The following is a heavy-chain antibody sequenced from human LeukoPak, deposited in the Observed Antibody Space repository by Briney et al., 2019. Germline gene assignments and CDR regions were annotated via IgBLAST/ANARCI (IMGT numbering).Heavy chain of an antibody. Sequence: PGGSLRLSCAASGFTFSSYWMSWVRQAPGKGLEWVANIKQDGSEKYYVDSVKGRFTISRDNAKNSLYLQMNSLRAEDTAVYYCARGRGVYHFWSGSSDYWSQGTLVTVSS. J-gene: IGHJ4*02. CDR2: IKQDGSEK. V-gene: IGHV3-7*01. CDR3: ARGRGVYHFWSGSSDY. CDR1: GFTFSSYW. D-gene: IGHD3-3*01.